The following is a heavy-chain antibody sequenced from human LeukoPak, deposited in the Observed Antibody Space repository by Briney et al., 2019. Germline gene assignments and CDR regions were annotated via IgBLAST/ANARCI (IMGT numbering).Heavy chain of an antibody. V-gene: IGHV3-23*01. CDR2: ISGSGGST. CDR1: GFTFSSYA. Sequence: GGSLRLSCAASGFTFSSYAMSWVRQAPGKGLEWVSAISGSGGSTYYADSVKGRFTISRDNSKNTLYLQMNSLGVEDTAVYYCAKDATTEGNYYYYMDVWGKGTTVIVSS. CDR3: AKDATTEGNYYYYMDV. J-gene: IGHJ6*03. D-gene: IGHD4-17*01.